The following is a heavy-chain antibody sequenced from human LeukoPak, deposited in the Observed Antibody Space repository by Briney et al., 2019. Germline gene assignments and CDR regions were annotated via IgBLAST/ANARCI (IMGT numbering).Heavy chain of an antibody. V-gene: IGHV3-30*04. CDR3: ARDRSGITMVRGVTNWFDP. CDR2: ISYDGSNK. Sequence: GRSLRLSCAASGFTFSSYDMHWVRQAPGKGLEWVAVISYDGSNKYYADSVKGRFTISRDNSKNTLYLQMNSLRAEDTAVYYCARDRSGITMVRGVTNWFDPWGQGTLVTVSS. CDR1: GFTFSSYD. J-gene: IGHJ5*02. D-gene: IGHD3-10*01.